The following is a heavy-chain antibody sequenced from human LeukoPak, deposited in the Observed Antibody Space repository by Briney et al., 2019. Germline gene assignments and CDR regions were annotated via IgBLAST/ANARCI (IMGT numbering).Heavy chain of an antibody. CDR3: ARDGTVTTDGVYYYYMDV. Sequence: PSETLSLTCTVSGGSISSGSYYWSWIWQRQPAGKGLEWIGHIQPSGSTNYNPSFKSRITISVDTSKNHFSLKLSSVTAAGTAVYYCARDGTVTTDGVYYYYMDVWGKGTTVTVSS. D-gene: IGHD4-17*01. CDR1: GGSISSGSYY. J-gene: IGHJ6*03. V-gene: IGHV4-61*09. CDR2: IQPSGST.